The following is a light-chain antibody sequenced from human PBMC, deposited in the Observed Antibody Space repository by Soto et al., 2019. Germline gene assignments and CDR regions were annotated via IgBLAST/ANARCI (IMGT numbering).Light chain of an antibody. CDR3: AAWDDSLHGYV. J-gene: IGLJ1*01. Sequence: QSVLAQPPSASVTPGQRVTICCSGSSSNIGSNTVNWYQQLPGTAPKLLIYGNNQRPSGVPDRFSGSKSGTSASLAISGLQSEDEADYYCAAWDDSLHGYVFGTGTKVTVL. V-gene: IGLV1-44*01. CDR2: GNN. CDR1: SSNIGSNT.